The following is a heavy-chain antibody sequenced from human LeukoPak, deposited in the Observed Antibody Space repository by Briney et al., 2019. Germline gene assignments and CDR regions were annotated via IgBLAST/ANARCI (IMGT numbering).Heavy chain of an antibody. CDR2: ISSRGGTI. Sequence: GGSLRLSCAASGFTFSNAWMNWVRQAPGKGLEWISYISSRGGTIYHADSVKGRFTVSRDNAKNSLYLQMNSLRAEDTAVYYCATQGRSAISGIWGQGTMVTVSS. CDR3: ATQGRSAISGI. CDR1: GFTFSNAW. D-gene: IGHD3-3*01. J-gene: IGHJ3*02. V-gene: IGHV3-48*04.